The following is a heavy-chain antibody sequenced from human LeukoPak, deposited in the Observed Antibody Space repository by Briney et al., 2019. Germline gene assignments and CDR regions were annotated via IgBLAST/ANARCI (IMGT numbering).Heavy chain of an antibody. J-gene: IGHJ5*02. CDR3: ARAHSSSWLLFDP. CDR2: ISKSGST. Sequence: PSETLSLTCTVSGVSISSYYWSWIRQPPGKGLEWIGYISKSGSTKYNPSLKSRVTMSVDTSKNQFSLNLSSVTAADTAVYYCARAHSSSWLLFDPWGQGTLVTVSS. CDR1: GVSISSYY. D-gene: IGHD6-13*01. V-gene: IGHV4-59*12.